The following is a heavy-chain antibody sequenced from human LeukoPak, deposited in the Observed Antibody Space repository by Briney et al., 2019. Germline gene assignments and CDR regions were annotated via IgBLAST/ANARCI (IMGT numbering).Heavy chain of an antibody. V-gene: IGHV3-21*01. J-gene: IGHJ4*02. CDR1: GFNFSSHS. CDR2: ISSSSSYI. CDR3: ARGDCSGGSCYQA. D-gene: IGHD2-15*01. Sequence: PGGALGLSLSASGFNFSSHSLNWVRPAPGEGLEWVSSISSSSSYIYYADSVKGRFTISRDNAKNSLYLQMNSLRAEDTAVYYCARGDCSGGSCYQAWGQGTLVTVSS.